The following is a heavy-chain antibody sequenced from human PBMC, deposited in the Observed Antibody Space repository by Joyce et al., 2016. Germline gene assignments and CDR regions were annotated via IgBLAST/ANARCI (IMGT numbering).Heavy chain of an antibody. D-gene: IGHD4-17*01. V-gene: IGHV3-30-3*01. CDR3: ARGTTVTGMGNWFDP. Sequence: QVQLVESGGGVVQPGRYLTLSCAASGFSFSSFCMVWVRQAPGKVLGLAAVISPNGNNKYYADSVKGRFIISRDNSKNTLNLQLSGLTTEDTAVYYCARGTTVTGMGNWFDPWGQGTLVTVSS. CDR1: GFSFSSFC. J-gene: IGHJ5*02. CDR2: ISPNGNNK.